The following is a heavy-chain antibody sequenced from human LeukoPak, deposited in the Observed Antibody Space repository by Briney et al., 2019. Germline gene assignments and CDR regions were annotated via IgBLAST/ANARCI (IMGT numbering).Heavy chain of an antibody. V-gene: IGHV4-39*07. J-gene: IGHJ6*03. CDR1: GDSITSTLFY. Sequence: SETLSLTCTVSGDSITSTLFYWVWIRQPPGKGLEWIGSIYYSGSTYYNPSLKSRVTISEDTSKKQFSLKVSSVTAADTAVYYCARALVEPYYMDVWGKGTTVTVSS. CDR2: IYYSGST. D-gene: IGHD3-16*01. CDR3: ARALVEPYYMDV.